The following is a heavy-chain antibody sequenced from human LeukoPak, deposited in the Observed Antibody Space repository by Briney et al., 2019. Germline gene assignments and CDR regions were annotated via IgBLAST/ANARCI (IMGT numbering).Heavy chain of an antibody. CDR2: ISSSSSYI. Sequence: GGSLRLSCAASGFTFSSYSMNWVRQAPGKGLEWVSSISSSSSYIYYADSVKGRFTISRDNAKNSLYLQMNSLRAEDTAVYYCARLPYDILTGRDYYVDVWGKGTTVTVSS. D-gene: IGHD3-9*01. CDR1: GFTFSSYS. V-gene: IGHV3-21*01. J-gene: IGHJ6*03. CDR3: ARLPYDILTGRDYYVDV.